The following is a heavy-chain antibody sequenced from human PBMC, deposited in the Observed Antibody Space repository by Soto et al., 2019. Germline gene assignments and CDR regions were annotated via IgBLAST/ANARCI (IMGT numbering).Heavy chain of an antibody. CDR3: ARDLGGDVTGYGGTTAEEGAFDI. CDR2: ISSSSSYT. V-gene: IGHV3-21*05. CDR1: GFTFSSYE. Sequence: GGSLRLSCAASGFTFSSYEMNWVRQAPWKGLEWVSYISSSSSYTNYADSVKGRVTISRDNAKNSLYLQRNSLRAEDRAVYYCARDLGGDVTGYGGTTAEEGAFDIWGQGTMVTVSS. J-gene: IGHJ3*02. D-gene: IGHD4-17*01.